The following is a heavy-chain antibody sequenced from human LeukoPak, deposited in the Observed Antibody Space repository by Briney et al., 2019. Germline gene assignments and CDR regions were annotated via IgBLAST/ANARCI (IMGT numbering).Heavy chain of an antibody. CDR1: GFTFSSYA. CDR3: ARAPTIFLDY. CDR2: ISYDGSNK. D-gene: IGHD3-9*01. V-gene: IGHV3-30-3*01. Sequence: LPGGSLRLSCAASGFTFSSYAMHWVRQAPGKGLEWVAVISYDGSNKYYADSVKGRFTISRDNSKNTLYLQMNSLRAEDTAVYYCARAPTIFLDYWGQGTLVTVSS. J-gene: IGHJ4*02.